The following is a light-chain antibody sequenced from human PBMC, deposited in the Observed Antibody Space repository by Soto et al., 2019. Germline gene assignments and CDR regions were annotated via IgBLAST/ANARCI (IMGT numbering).Light chain of an antibody. Sequence: QSALTKPASVSGSHGQSITSSCTGTTSDVGLYNYVSWYQQHPGKAPKLMISEVSNRPSGVSNRFSGSKSGNTASLTISGLQAEDEADYYCSPYTSSDTLVFGAGTKVTVL. CDR3: SPYTSSDTLV. V-gene: IGLV2-14*01. CDR1: TSDVGLYNY. J-gene: IGLJ2*01. CDR2: EVS.